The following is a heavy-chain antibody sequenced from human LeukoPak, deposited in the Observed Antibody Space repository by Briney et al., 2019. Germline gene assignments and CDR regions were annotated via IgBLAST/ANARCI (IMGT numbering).Heavy chain of an antibody. CDR3: ARDFYYDSSGYYDY. D-gene: IGHD3-22*01. Sequence: SGGSLRLSCAASGFTFSSHEMNWVRQAPGKGLEWVSSISSSSSYIYYADSVKGRFTISRDNAKNSLYLQMNSLRAEDTAVYYCARDFYYDSSGYYDYWGQGTLVTVSS. CDR1: GFTFSSHE. J-gene: IGHJ4*02. V-gene: IGHV3-21*01. CDR2: ISSSSSYI.